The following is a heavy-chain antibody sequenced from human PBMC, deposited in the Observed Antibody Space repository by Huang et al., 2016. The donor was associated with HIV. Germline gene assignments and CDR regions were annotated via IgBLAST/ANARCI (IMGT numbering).Heavy chain of an antibody. D-gene: IGHD2-2*01. Sequence: QVHLQESGPGLVKPSENLSLTCTVSGGSVSSGSYYWSWIRQPPGKGREWIGLIYYTGRTSYNPSLKSRVTISIDTSTHRFSLNLTSVTAADTAMYYCAAGLYQLWFDPWGQGTLVTVSS. J-gene: IGHJ5*02. V-gene: IGHV4-61*03. CDR3: AAGLYQLWFDP. CDR1: GGSVSSGSYY. CDR2: IYYTGRT.